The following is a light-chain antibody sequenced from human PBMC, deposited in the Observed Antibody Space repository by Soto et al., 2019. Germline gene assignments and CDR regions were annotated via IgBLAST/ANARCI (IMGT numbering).Light chain of an antibody. CDR2: RTD. Sequence: QSVLTQPPSASGTPGQRVTISCSGSSSNIGNNYVYWYQQFPGTAPRLLMYRTDQRPTAVPDRFSGSKSGTSASLAISGLRSEDEADYYCVAWDDSLNGQVFGTGTKLTVL. CDR1: SSNIGNNY. V-gene: IGLV1-47*01. CDR3: VAWDDSLNGQV. J-gene: IGLJ1*01.